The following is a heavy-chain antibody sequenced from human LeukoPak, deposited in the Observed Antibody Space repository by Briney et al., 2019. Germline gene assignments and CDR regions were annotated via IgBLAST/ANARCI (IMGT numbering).Heavy chain of an antibody. J-gene: IGHJ6*02. Sequence: GASVKVSCKASGYTFTRYDINWVRQATGQGLEWMGWMNPNSGNTGYAQKFQGRVTMTRNTSISTAYMELSSLRSEDTAVYYCARDSSSWYDPYYGMDVWGQGTTVTVSS. CDR3: ARDSSSWYDPYYGMDV. CDR1: GYTFTRYD. D-gene: IGHD6-13*01. V-gene: IGHV1-8*01. CDR2: MNPNSGNT.